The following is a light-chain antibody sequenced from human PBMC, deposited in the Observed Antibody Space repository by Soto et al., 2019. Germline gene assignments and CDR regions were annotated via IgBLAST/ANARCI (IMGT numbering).Light chain of an antibody. V-gene: IGKV3-20*01. CDR2: GTS. CDR1: QSLSSRN. J-gene: IGKJ3*01. CDR3: QQYGTSLFS. Sequence: ELVLTQSPGTLSLSPGERATLSCRASQSLSSRNLAWYQQKPGQAPRLLIYGTSSRATGIPDRFSGSGSGTDFTLTISRLEPEDFAVYYCQQYGTSLFSFGPGTKVDIK.